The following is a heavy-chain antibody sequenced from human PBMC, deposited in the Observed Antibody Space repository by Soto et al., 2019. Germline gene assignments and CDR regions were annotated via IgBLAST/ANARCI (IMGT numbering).Heavy chain of an antibody. D-gene: IGHD1-26*01. CDR2: ISSSCSAI. V-gene: IGHV3-48*01. CDR1: GFTFSSSS. CDR3: AGDLRGSSGNYGPAY. J-gene: IGHJ4*02. Sequence: GGSLRLSCAASGFTFSSSSMNWVRQAPGKGLEWVSYISSSCSAIYYRDSVKGRFTISRDNAKNSLYLQMNGLRAEDTAVYYCAGDLRGSSGNYGPAYWGQGTLVTVSS.